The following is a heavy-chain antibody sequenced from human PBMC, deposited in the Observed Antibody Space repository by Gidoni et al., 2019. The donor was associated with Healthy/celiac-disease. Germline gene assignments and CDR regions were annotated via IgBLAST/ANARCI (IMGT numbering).Heavy chain of an antibody. J-gene: IGHJ5*02. CDR3: ARDYDSRGEGWFDP. CDR1: GGSISSYY. D-gene: IGHD3-22*01. CDR2: IYYSGST. Sequence: QVQLQESGPGLVKPSETLSLTCTVSGGSISSYYWSWIRQPPGKGLECIGYIYYSGSTNYNPSLKSRVTISVDTSKNQFSLKLSSVTAADTAVYYCARDYDSRGEGWFDPWGQGTLVTVSS. V-gene: IGHV4-59*01.